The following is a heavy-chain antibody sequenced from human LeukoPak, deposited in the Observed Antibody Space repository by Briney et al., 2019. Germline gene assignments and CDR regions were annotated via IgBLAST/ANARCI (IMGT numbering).Heavy chain of an antibody. V-gene: IGHV3-30-3*01. J-gene: IGHJ3*02. D-gene: IGHD2-2*02. CDR1: GFTFNTYA. CDR2: ISYDGSNK. Sequence: PGRSLRLSCAASGFTFNTYAMHWVRQAPGKGLDWVAVISYDGSNKYYADSVKGRFTISRDNSKNTLYLQMNSLRAEDTAVYYCARSCSSTSCYRSWDAFDIWGQGTMVTVSS. CDR3: ARSCSSTSCYRSWDAFDI.